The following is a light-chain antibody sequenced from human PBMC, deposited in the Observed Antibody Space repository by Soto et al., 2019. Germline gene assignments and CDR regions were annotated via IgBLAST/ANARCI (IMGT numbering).Light chain of an antibody. V-gene: IGKV1-6*01. Sequence: AIRMSQSPSSLSASVGDRVTITCRASQGIRNDLGWYQHKPGKAPKLLIYAASSLQSGVPSRFSGSGSGTDFTLTICSLQPEDFATYYCLQDYNYPWTVGQGTNVDIK. CDR1: QGIRND. CDR3: LQDYNYPWT. CDR2: AAS. J-gene: IGKJ1*01.